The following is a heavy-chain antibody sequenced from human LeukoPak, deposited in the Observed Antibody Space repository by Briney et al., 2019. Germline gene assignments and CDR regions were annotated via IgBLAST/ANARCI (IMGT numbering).Heavy chain of an antibody. CDR3: SKAMTASTYYFDS. CDR2: ISGSGGST. Sequence: PGGSLRLSCAASGFTFSSYAMSWVRQAPGKGLEWVSAISGSGGSTYYADSVKGRFTISRDNSKNTLYLQMNSLRAEDTAVYYCSKAMTASTYYFDSWGQGTLVTVSS. D-gene: IGHD2-21*02. CDR1: GFTFSSYA. V-gene: IGHV3-23*01. J-gene: IGHJ4*02.